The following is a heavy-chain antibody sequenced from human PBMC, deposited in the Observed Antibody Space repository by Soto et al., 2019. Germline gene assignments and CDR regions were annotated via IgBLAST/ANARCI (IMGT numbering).Heavy chain of an antibody. D-gene: IGHD6-13*01. V-gene: IGHV5-51*01. CDR1: GYSFTSYW. J-gene: IGHJ4*02. CDR3: ATLYSDAWSSNWFVIYFDY. Sequence: GESLKISCKGSGYSFTSYWIGWVRQMPGKGLEWMGIIYPGDSDTRYSPSFQGQVTISADKSISTAYLQWSSLKASETAMYYCATLYSDAWSSNWFVIYFDYWGLGTLVTVSS. CDR2: IYPGDSDT.